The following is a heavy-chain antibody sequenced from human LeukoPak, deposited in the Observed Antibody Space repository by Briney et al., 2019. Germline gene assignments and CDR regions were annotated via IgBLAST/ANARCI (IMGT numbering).Heavy chain of an antibody. CDR3: ARHSAHSSTNDAFDI. CDR1: GGSISSRSYY. Sequence: PSETLSLTCTVSGGSISSRSYYWGWIRQPPGKGLEWIGYIYYSGSTNYNPSLKSRVTISVDTSKNQFSLKLSSVTAADTAVYYCARHSAHSSTNDAFDIWGQGTMVTVSS. D-gene: IGHD6-13*01. J-gene: IGHJ3*02. V-gene: IGHV4-61*05. CDR2: IYYSGST.